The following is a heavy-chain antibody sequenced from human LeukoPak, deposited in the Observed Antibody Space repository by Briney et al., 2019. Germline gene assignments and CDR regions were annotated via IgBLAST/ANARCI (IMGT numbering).Heavy chain of an antibody. CDR3: ARAGGRYRKYFQH. D-gene: IGHD6-19*01. Sequence: GGSLRLSCAASGFTFSSYEMNWVRQAPGKGLEWVSYISSSGSTMYYADSVKGRFTISRDNAKNSLYLQMNSLRAADTAVYYCARAGGRYRKYFQHWGQGTLVTVSS. V-gene: IGHV3-48*03. J-gene: IGHJ1*01. CDR2: ISSSGSTM. CDR1: GFTFSSYE.